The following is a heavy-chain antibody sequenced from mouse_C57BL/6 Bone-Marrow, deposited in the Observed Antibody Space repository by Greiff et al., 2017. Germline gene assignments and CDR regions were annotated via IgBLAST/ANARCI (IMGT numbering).Heavy chain of an antibody. CDR2: IYPGDGDT. CDR3: ARGPS. CDR1: GYAFSSSW. Sequence: QVQLKESGPELVKPGASVKISCKASGYAFSSSWMNWVKQRPGKGLEWIGRIYPGDGDTNYNGKFKGKATLTAEKSSSTAYMQLSSLTSEDSAVYFCARGPSWGQGTTLTVSS. J-gene: IGHJ2*01. V-gene: IGHV1-82*01.